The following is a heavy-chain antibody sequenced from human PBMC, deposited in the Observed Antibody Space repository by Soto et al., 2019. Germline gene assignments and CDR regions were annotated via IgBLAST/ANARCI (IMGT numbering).Heavy chain of an antibody. J-gene: IGHJ4*02. CDR2: IHYNGNT. Sequence: ETLSLTCTVSGDSIRSYSWSWIRQPPGKGLEWIGNIHYNGNTKYSPSLKSRVTMSVDTSKNHFSLKLISVTTADTAVYFCAREGNLGRWIQPLDSWGQGTLVTVSS. D-gene: IGHD2-2*03. CDR3: AREGNLGRWIQPLDS. V-gene: IGHV4-59*01. CDR1: GDSIRSYS.